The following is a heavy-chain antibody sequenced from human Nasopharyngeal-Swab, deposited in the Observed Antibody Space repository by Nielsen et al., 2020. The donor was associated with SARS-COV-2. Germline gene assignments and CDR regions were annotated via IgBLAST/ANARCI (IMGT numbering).Heavy chain of an antibody. V-gene: IGHV4-31*03. CDR2: IYYSGST. CDR3: ASISDTAMAPFDY. D-gene: IGHD5-18*01. Sequence: LRLSCTVSGGSISSGGYYWSWIRQHPGKGLEWIGYIYYSGSTYYNPSLKSRVTISVDKSKNQFSLKLSSVTAADTAVYYCASISDTAMAPFDYWGQGTLVTVSS. J-gene: IGHJ4*02. CDR1: GGSISSGGYY.